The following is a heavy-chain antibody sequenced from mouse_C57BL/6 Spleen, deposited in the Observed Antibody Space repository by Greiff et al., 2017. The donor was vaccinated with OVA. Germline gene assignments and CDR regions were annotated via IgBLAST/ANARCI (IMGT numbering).Heavy chain of an antibody. J-gene: IGHJ4*01. CDR2: IWTGGGT. D-gene: IGHD1-1*01. CDR3: ARHITTVVAEGYAMDY. CDR1: GFSLTSYA. Sequence: VKLQESGPGLVAPSQSLSITCTVSGFSLTSYAISWVRQPPGKGLEWLGVIWTGGGTNYNSALKSRLSISKDNSKSQVFLKMNSLQTDDTARYYCARHITTVVAEGYAMDYWGQGTSVTVSS. V-gene: IGHV2-9-1*01.